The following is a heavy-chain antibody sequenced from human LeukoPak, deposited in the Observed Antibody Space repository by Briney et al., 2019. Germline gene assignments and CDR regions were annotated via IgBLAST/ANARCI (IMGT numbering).Heavy chain of an antibody. CDR3: TRDSYYDFLTGYSY. V-gene: IGHV3-49*04. CDR2: IRSKAYGLTT. CDR1: GFTFSSYA. J-gene: IGHJ4*02. Sequence: GGSLRLSCAASGFTFSSYAMSWVRQAPGKGLEWVGFIRSKAYGLTTEYAASVKGRFTISRDDFESIAYLQMNSLKTEDTAVYYCTRDSYYDFLTGYSYWGQGTLVTVSS. D-gene: IGHD3-9*01.